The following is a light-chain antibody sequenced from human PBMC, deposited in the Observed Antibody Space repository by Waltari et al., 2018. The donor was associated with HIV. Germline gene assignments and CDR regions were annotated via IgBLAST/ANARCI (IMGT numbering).Light chain of an antibody. CDR1: QSVSSSY. CDR3: QHFDTSLPKYT. V-gene: IGKV3-20*01. J-gene: IGKJ2*01. Sequence: EFVLTQSPGTLSLSPGERATLSCRASQSVSSSYLAWYQQRPGQAPRLLIYGASSRAAGIPDRFTGSGSGTYFTLTISRLEPEDFAVYYCQHFDTSLPKYTFGQGTKLEIK. CDR2: GAS.